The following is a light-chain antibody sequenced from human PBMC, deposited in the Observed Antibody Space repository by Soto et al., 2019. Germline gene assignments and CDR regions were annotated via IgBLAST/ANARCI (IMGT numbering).Light chain of an antibody. Sequence: EIVLTQSPGTLSLSPGERGTLSCRASQTVSSSKLAWYQQKPGQAPKVLIYGASTRATGVPDRFSGSGSGTDFTLTISRLEPDDFAVYYCQQYCSSPRTFGQGTKVEI. CDR2: GAS. V-gene: IGKV3-20*01. J-gene: IGKJ1*01. CDR3: QQYCSSPRT. CDR1: QTVSSSK.